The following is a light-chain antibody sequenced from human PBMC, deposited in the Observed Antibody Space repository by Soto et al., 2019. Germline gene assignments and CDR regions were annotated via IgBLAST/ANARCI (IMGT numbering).Light chain of an antibody. CDR3: QQYDNYPLT. Sequence: DIPMTQSPSTLSASVGDRVTITCRASQTPGSWLAWYQQKPGTSPKLLIYDVSTLESGVPSRFSGSGSGTEFTLTIRSLQPDDFATYCCQQYDNYPLTFGGGTKVQIK. CDR1: QTPGSW. V-gene: IGKV1-5*01. CDR2: DVS. J-gene: IGKJ4*01.